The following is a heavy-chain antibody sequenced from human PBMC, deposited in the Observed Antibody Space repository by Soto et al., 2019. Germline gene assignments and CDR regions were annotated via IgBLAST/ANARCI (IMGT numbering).Heavy chain of an antibody. CDR3: ARVVRGKTYYDFWRGYYRPDYYYGMDV. CDR2: IYYSGST. CDR1: GGSISSYY. V-gene: IGHV4-59*01. J-gene: IGHJ6*02. Sequence: SETLSLTCTVSGGSISSYYWSWIRQPPGKGLEWIGYIYYSGSTNYNPSLKSRVTISVDTSKNQFSLKLSSVTAADTAVYYCARVVRGKTYYDFWRGYYRPDYYYGMDVWGQGTTVTVSS. D-gene: IGHD3-3*01.